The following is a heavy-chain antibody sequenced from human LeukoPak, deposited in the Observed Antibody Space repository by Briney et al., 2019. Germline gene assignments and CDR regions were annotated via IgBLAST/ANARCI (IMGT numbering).Heavy chain of an antibody. CDR2: IGGSGATT. CDR1: GFTFSNYA. V-gene: IGHV3-23*01. Sequence: GGSLRLSCAASGFTFSNYAMIWVRQAPGKGLEWVSAIGGSGATTYYADSVRGRFTISRDNSKNTMYLQMSSLRAEDTAVYYCAKIRLEESATGYWGQGTLVTVSS. D-gene: IGHD2-15*01. J-gene: IGHJ4*02. CDR3: AKIRLEESATGY.